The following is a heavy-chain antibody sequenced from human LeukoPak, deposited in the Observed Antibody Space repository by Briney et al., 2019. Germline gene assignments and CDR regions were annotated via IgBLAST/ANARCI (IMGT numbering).Heavy chain of an antibody. CDR3: ARRKGGYYDH. D-gene: IGHD2-15*01. V-gene: IGHV4-39*01. J-gene: IGHJ4*02. Sequence: SETLSLTCTVSGGSISSSSYYWGWIRQPPGKGLEWIGSIYYSGSTYYNPSLKSRVTISVDTSKNQFSLKLSSVTAADTAVYYCARRKGGYYDHWGQGALVTVSS. CDR1: GGSISSSSYY. CDR2: IYYSGST.